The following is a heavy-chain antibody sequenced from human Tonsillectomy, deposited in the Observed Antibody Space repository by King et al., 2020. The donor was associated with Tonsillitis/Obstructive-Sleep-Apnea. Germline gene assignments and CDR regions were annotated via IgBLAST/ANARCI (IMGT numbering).Heavy chain of an antibody. V-gene: IGHV5-51*04. Sequence: QLVQSGAEVKKPGESLKISCKGSGYSFTIYWIGWVRQMPGKGLEWMGIIYPGDSDTRYSPTFQGQVTIPADKPISTAYLQWISLKASDTAMYYCAVAGSGLAAAGHFDYWGQGTLVTVSS. CDR3: AVAGSGLAAAGHFDY. D-gene: IGHD6-13*01. CDR2: IYPGDSDT. CDR1: GYSFTIYW. J-gene: IGHJ4*02.